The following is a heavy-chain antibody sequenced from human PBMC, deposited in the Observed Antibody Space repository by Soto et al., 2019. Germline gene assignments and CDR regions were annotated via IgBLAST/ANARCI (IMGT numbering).Heavy chain of an antibody. V-gene: IGHV3-73*01. D-gene: IGHD4-17*01. Sequence: GGSLRLSCAASGFTFSGSAMHWVRQASGKGLEWVGRIRSKANSYATAYAASVKGRFTISRDDSKNTAYLQMNSLKTEDTAVYYCTRHRTGSNDYGDCYFDYWGQGTLVTVSS. CDR3: TRHRTGSNDYGDCYFDY. CDR2: IRSKANSYAT. CDR1: GFTFSGSA. J-gene: IGHJ4*02.